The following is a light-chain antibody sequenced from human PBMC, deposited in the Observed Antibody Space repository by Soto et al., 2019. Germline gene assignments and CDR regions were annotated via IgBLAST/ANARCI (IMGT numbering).Light chain of an antibody. V-gene: IGKV3-20*01. CDR2: GAS. Sequence: IVLTQSPGTLSLSPGERATLSCRASQSVSSNYLAWYQQKSGQAPRLLIYGASRRATGIPDGFSGSGSGKDFTLTFSRLEPEDFAVYYCQQYGGSPRTFGPGTKVEIK. J-gene: IGKJ1*01. CDR1: QSVSSNY. CDR3: QQYGGSPRT.